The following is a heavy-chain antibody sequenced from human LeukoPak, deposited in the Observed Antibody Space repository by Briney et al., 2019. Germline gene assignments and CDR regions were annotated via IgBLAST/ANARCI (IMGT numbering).Heavy chain of an antibody. CDR3: ARDDWGYDFWSGYISMFDY. CDR1: GFTFSSYW. Sequence: GGSLRLSCAASGFTFSSYWMSWVRQAPGKGLEWVANIKQDGSEKYYVDSVKGRFTISRDNAKNSLYLQMNSLRAEDTAVYYCARDDWGYDFWSGYISMFDYWGQGTLVTVPS. J-gene: IGHJ4*02. CDR2: IKQDGSEK. D-gene: IGHD3-3*01. V-gene: IGHV3-7*01.